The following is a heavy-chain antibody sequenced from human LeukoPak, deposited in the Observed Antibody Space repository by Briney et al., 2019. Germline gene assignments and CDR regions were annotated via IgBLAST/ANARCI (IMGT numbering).Heavy chain of an antibody. CDR2: IYHSGST. CDR3: ARGTYSGYIYYFDY. CDR1: GYSISSGYY. Sequence: SETLSLTCTVSGYSISSGYYWGWIRQPPGKGLEWIGSIYHSGSTYYNPSLKSRVTISVDTSKNQFSLKLSSVTAADTAVYYCARGTYSGYIYYFDYWGQGTLVTVSS. D-gene: IGHD5-12*01. V-gene: IGHV4-38-2*02. J-gene: IGHJ4*02.